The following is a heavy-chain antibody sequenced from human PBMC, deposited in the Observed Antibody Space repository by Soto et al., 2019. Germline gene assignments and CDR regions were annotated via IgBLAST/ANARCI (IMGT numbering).Heavy chain of an antibody. CDR2: ISWNSGSI. J-gene: IGHJ4*02. CDR1: GFTFDDYA. Sequence: GGSLRLSCAASGFTFDDYAMHWVRQAPGKGLEWVSGISWNSGSIGYADSVKGRFTISRDNAKNSLYRQMNSLRAEDTALYYCAKGICSSTSCYVNYWGQGTLVTVSS. CDR3: AKGICSSTSCYVNY. V-gene: IGHV3-9*01. D-gene: IGHD2-2*01.